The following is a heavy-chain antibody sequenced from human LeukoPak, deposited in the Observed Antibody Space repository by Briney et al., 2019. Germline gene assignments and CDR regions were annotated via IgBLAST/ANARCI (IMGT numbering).Heavy chain of an antibody. J-gene: IGHJ4*02. CDR3: AKDLVALGQQLVFNGRESIY. Sequence: PPGGSLRLSCAASGFTFSSYAMSWVRQAPGKGLEWVSAISGSGGSTYYADSVKGRFTISRDNSKNTLYLQMNSLRAEDTTVYYCAKDLVALGQQLVFNGRESIYWGQGTLVTVSS. V-gene: IGHV3-23*01. CDR2: ISGSGGST. D-gene: IGHD6-13*01. CDR1: GFTFSSYA.